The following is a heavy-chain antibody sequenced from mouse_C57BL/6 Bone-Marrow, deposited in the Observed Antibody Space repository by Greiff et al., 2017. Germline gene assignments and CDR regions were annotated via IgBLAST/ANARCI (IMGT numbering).Heavy chain of an antibody. J-gene: IGHJ2*01. D-gene: IGHD1-1*01. V-gene: IGHV5-17*01. Sequence: EVKLVESGGGLVKPGGSLKLSCAASGFTFSDYGMHWVRQAPEKGLEWVAYISSGSSTIYYADTVKGRFTIARDNAKNTRFLQMTSLRSEDTAMXYCARRGILSYGSSPDFDYWGQGTTLTVSS. CDR1: GFTFSDYG. CDR3: ARRGILSYGSSPDFDY. CDR2: ISSGSSTI.